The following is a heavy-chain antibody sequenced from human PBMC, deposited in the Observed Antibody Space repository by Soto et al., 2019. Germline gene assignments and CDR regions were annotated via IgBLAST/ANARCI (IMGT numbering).Heavy chain of an antibody. V-gene: IGHV1-3*01. CDR1: GYTFTSYP. Sequence: ASVKVSCKASGYTFTSYPMHWVRQAPGQRLEWMGWINAGNGNTKYSQKFQGRVTITRDTSASTAYMELSSLRSEDTAVYYCARSLMVYAKPLPPYGMDVWGQGTTVTVSS. J-gene: IGHJ6*02. D-gene: IGHD2-8*01. CDR2: INAGNGNT. CDR3: ARSLMVYAKPLPPYGMDV.